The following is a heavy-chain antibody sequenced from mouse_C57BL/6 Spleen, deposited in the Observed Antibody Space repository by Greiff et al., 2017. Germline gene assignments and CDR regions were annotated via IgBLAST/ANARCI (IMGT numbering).Heavy chain of an antibody. CDR3: ARHYYGSSYIY. CDR2: IYPGDGDT. J-gene: IGHJ3*01. D-gene: IGHD1-1*01. V-gene: IGHV1-80*01. Sequence: QVQLKESGAELVKPGASVKISCKASGYAFSSYWMNWVKQRPGKGLEWIGQIYPGDGDTNYNGKFKGKATLTADKSSSTAYMQLSSLTSEDSAVYFCARHYYGSSYIYWGQGTLVTVSA. CDR1: GYAFSSYW.